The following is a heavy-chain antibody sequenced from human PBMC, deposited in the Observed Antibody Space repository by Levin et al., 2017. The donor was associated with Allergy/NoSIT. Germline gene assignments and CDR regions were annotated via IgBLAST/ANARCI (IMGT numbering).Heavy chain of an antibody. J-gene: IGHJ5*02. CDR1: GFTFSNYS. Sequence: QAGGSLRLSCAGSGFTFSNYSMNWVRQAPGRGLEWVSFISSDSGTRYYGDSAKGRFTISRDNAKNSVYLQMNSLTAEDTAVYFCARDYGFQNWFDTWGQGTLITVSS. D-gene: IGHD3-3*01. CDR3: ARDYGFQNWFDT. CDR2: ISSDSGTR. V-gene: IGHV3-48*04.